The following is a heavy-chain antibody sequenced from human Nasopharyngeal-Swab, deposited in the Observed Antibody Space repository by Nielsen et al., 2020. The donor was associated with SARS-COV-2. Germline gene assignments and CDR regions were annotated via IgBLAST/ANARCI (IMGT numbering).Heavy chain of an antibody. CDR1: GFTIRSNG. CDR2: ISSSSSTS. V-gene: IGHV3-48*02. Sequence: GESLKISCAASGFTIRSNGMNWVRQAPGKGPEWVAYISSSSSTSYYADSVKGRFTISRDNPKNSLYLQMNSLRDEDTAVYYCARDVGIVGATLDNWGRGTLVTVSS. D-gene: IGHD1-26*01. CDR3: ARDVGIVGATLDN. J-gene: IGHJ4*02.